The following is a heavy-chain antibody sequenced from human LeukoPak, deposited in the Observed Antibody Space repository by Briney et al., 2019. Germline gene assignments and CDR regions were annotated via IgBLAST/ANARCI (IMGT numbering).Heavy chain of an antibody. V-gene: IGHV3-49*04. J-gene: IGHJ4*02. CDR2: IRSKAYGGTT. CDR3: TGDLGDFWSGYSDY. CDR1: GFTFGDYA. D-gene: IGHD3-3*01. Sequence: GGSLRLSCTASGFTFGDYAMSWVRQAPGKGLEWVGFIRSKAYGGTTEYAASVKGRFTISRDDSKSIAYLQMNSLKTEDTAVYYCTGDLGDFWSGYSDYWGQGTLVTVSS.